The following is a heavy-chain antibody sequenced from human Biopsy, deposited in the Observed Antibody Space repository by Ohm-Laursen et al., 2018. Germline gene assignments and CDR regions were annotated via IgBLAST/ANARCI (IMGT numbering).Heavy chain of an antibody. CDR2: IHYFGNT. D-gene: IGHD3-16*01. Sequence: TLSLTCTVSGVSINTGGYYWTWIRRHPGTGLEWIGYIHYFGNTLYNPSLKSRLTISVDTSRNQFSLKLTSVTAADTALYYCTRAGGGKIYGLWGQGTLVTVSS. J-gene: IGHJ4*02. CDR3: TRAGGGKIYGL. V-gene: IGHV4-31*03. CDR1: GVSINTGGYY.